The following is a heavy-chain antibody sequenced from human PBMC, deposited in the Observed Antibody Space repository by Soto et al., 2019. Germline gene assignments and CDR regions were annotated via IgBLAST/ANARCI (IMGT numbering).Heavy chain of an antibody. CDR1: GFTFSSYA. Sequence: GGSLRLSCAASGFTFSSYAMSWVRQAPGKGLEWVSAISGSGGSTYYADSVKGRFTISRDNSKNTLYLQMNSLRAEDTAVYYCAKAPALRFLEWLFSGMDVWGQGTTVTVSS. D-gene: IGHD3-3*01. CDR2: ISGSGGST. J-gene: IGHJ6*02. CDR3: AKAPALRFLEWLFSGMDV. V-gene: IGHV3-23*01.